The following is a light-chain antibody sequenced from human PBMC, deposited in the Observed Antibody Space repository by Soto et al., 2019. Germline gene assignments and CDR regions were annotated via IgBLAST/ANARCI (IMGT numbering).Light chain of an antibody. V-gene: IGLV2-23*02. Sequence: QSALTQPASVSGSPGQSITISCTGTSSDVGSYNFVSWYQQHPGKAPKVMIYEVSKRPSGVSNRFSGSKSGNTASLTISGLQAEDEADYYCCSYAGSSTHYVFGTGTKVTVL. CDR3: CSYAGSSTHYV. CDR1: SSDVGSYNF. CDR2: EVS. J-gene: IGLJ1*01.